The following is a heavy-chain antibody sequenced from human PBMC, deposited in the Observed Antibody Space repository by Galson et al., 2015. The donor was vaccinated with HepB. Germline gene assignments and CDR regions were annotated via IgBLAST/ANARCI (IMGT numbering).Heavy chain of an antibody. CDR1: GFTFSSYA. D-gene: IGHD3-10*01. CDR2: ISYAGSNK. CDR3: APHPEGSGSRAWFDP. Sequence: SLRLSCAASGFTFSSYAMHWVRQAPGKGLEWVAVISYAGSNKYYADSVKGRFTISRDNSKNTLYLQMNSLRAEDTAVYYCAPHPEGSGSRAWFDPWGQGTLVTVSS. V-gene: IGHV3-30*04. J-gene: IGHJ5*02.